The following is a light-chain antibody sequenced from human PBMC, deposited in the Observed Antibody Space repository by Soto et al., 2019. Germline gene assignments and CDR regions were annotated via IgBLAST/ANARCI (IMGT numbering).Light chain of an antibody. CDR1: SSDVGGYRY. Sequence: QSALTQPASVSGSPGQSITISCTGTSSDVGGYRYVSWYQQSPGEAPILMVYEVSNRPSGVSNRFSGSKSGNTASLTISGLQAEDEADYYCSSYTSSTAYVFGTGTKLTVL. CDR2: EVS. V-gene: IGLV2-14*01. J-gene: IGLJ1*01. CDR3: SSYTSSTAYV.